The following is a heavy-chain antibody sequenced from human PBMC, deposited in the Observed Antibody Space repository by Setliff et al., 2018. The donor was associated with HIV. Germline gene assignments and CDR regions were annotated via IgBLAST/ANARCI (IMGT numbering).Heavy chain of an antibody. CDR3: ARSTVGAGASFP. D-gene: IGHD1-26*01. J-gene: IGHJ5*02. CDR2: VYYRGRT. Sequence: KTSETLSLTCTVSGGSMSSSGPGYYWGWVRQTPGGGLEWIGSVYYRGRTYYNPSLNSRVTISLDTSKNQFSLRLTSLTAADTAIYYCARSTVGAGASFPWGRGILVTVSS. CDR1: GGSMSSSGPGYY. V-gene: IGHV4-39*07.